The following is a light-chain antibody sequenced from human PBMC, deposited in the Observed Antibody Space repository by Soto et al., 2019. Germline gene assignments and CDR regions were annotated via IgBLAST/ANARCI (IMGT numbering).Light chain of an antibody. J-gene: IGKJ1*01. CDR2: NAA. V-gene: IGKV3-11*01. CDR1: QGIXSY. CDR3: QQRRNGTPT. Sequence: IVLTQSPATLSFSPGERATLACMASQGIXSYLGWYQQKPGQAPRFLXANAANMETGSPARFSGSGSVTDFTLTISSLDPEDFAVYYCQQRRNGTPTFGQGTKVDIK.